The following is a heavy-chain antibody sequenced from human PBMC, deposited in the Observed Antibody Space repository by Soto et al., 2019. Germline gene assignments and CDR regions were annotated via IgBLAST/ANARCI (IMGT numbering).Heavy chain of an antibody. CDR1: GYTFTSYA. J-gene: IGHJ6*02. Sequence: GASVKVSCKASGYTFTSYAMHWVRQAPGQRLEWMGWINAGNGNTKYSQKFQGRVTITRDTSASTAYMELSSLRSEDTAVYYCATTLGSSLQNDYYGMDVWGQGTTVTVSS. D-gene: IGHD6-6*01. CDR3: ATTLGSSLQNDYYGMDV. V-gene: IGHV1-3*01. CDR2: INAGNGNT.